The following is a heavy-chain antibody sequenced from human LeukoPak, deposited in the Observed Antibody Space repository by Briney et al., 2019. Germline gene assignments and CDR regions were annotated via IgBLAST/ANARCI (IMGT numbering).Heavy chain of an antibody. CDR2: IYYSGST. Sequence: SETLSFTCTVSGGSISSYYWSWIRQPPGKGLEWIGYIYYSGSTNYNPSLKSRVTISVDTSKNQFSLKLSSVTAADTAVYYCARDIGPYCSGGSCYSWGAFDIWGQGTMVTVSS. CDR3: ARDIGPYCSGGSCYSWGAFDI. CDR1: GGSISSYY. D-gene: IGHD2-15*01. V-gene: IGHV4-59*01. J-gene: IGHJ3*02.